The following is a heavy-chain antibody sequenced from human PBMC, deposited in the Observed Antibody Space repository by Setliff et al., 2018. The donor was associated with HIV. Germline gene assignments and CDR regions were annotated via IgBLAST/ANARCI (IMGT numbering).Heavy chain of an antibody. CDR2: IHHAGST. CDR1: GYSISSNFL. J-gene: IGHJ5*02. D-gene: IGHD2-21*02. V-gene: IGHV4-38-2*01. Sequence: PSETLSLTCAVSGYSISSNFLWGWVRQPPGQGLEWIGSIHHAGSTYYNPSLKSRVRISLDTSKNQFSLKLSSVTAADTAVYYCARHDCGGNCDIKWFDPWGQGTLVTVSS. CDR3: ARHDCGGNCDIKWFDP.